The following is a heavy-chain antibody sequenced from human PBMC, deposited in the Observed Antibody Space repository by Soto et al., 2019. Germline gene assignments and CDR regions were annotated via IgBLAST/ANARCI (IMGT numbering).Heavy chain of an antibody. CDR1: GFTFSDYY. J-gene: IGHJ4*02. Sequence: GGSLRLSCAASGFTFSDYYMNWIRQAPGKGLEWVSYISSSGSTIYYADSVKGRFTISRDNAKNSLYLQMNSLRAEDTAVYYCARGFVFGYDFWSGYPYYFDYWGQGTLVTVSS. CDR2: ISSSGSTI. V-gene: IGHV3-11*01. CDR3: ARGFVFGYDFWSGYPYYFDY. D-gene: IGHD3-3*01.